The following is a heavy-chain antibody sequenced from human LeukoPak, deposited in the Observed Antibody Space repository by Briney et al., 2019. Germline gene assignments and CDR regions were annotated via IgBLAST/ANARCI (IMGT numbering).Heavy chain of an antibody. CDR2: ISGSGGIT. D-gene: IGHD3-22*01. J-gene: IGHJ1*01. V-gene: IGHV3-23*01. CDR3: AKRDFYDSSGYAPLFQH. Sequence: GGSLRLSCAASGFTFSSYAMSWVRQAPGKGLEGVSGISGSGGITNYADSVKGRFTISRDNSKNTLYLQMNSLRAEDTAVYYCAKRDFYDSSGYAPLFQHWGQGTLVTVSS. CDR1: GFTFSSYA.